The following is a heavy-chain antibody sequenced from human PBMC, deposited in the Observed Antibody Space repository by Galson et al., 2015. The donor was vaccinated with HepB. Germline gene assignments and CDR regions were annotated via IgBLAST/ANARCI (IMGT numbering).Heavy chain of an antibody. CDR1: GFTFSSYK. V-gene: IGHV3-21*01. Sequence: SLRLSCAASGFTFSSYKLNWVRQAPGKGLEWGSSISSTGRYIYYADSVKGRSTVSRDNAKNALFLQMNSLRAEDTAVYYCARDPTVSASYFDYWGQGTLVAVSS. J-gene: IGHJ4*02. CDR2: ISSTGRYI. D-gene: IGHD4-11*01. CDR3: ARDPTVSASYFDY.